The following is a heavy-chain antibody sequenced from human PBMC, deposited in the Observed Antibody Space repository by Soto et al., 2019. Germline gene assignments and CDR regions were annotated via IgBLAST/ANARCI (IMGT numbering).Heavy chain of an antibody. J-gene: IGHJ4*02. CDR1: GFTFSSYA. V-gene: IGHV3-23*01. CDR2: ISGSGGST. CDR3: AREWSVANPGY. D-gene: IGHD5-12*01. Sequence: GGSLRLSCAASGFTFSSYAMSWVRQAPGKGLEWVSAISGSGGSTYYADSVTGRFTISRDNSKNTLYLQMNSLRPEDTAVHYCAREWSVANPGYWGQGTQVTVSS.